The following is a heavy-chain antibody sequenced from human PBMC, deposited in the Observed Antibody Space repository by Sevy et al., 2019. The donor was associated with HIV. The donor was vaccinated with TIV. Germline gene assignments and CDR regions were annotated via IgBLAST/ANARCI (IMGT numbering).Heavy chain of an antibody. CDR3: AREECTRHHDH. J-gene: IGHJ4*02. D-gene: IGHD2-8*01. Sequence: GGSLRLSCVASGFNFNIYSMSWVRQAPGKGLEWISTLSFGCGRINHADSVQGRFTMSRDDSKKTVYLEMNSLRAEDTAVYYCAREECTRHHDHWGQGTLVTVSS. CDR1: GFNFNIYS. CDR2: LSFGCGRI. V-gene: IGHV3-23*01.